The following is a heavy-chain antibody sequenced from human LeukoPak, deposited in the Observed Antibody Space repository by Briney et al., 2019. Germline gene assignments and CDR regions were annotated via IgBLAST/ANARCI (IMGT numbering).Heavy chain of an antibody. CDR1: GYTFTSYG. Sequence: GASVKVSCKASGYTFTSYGFNWVRQATGQRPEWMGWMSPNSGDTGYAQKLQDRVTMTRNTSISTAYMELSSLRSDDTAVYYCARGPPNWGYDYWGPGTLVTVSS. D-gene: IGHD7-27*01. V-gene: IGHV1-8*01. J-gene: IGHJ4*02. CDR2: MSPNSGDT. CDR3: ARGPPNWGYDY.